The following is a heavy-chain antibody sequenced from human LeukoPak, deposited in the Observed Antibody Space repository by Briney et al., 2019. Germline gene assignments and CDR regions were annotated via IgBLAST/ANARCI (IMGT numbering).Heavy chain of an antibody. CDR3: ARAPERWYSYGSYTYYYMDV. V-gene: IGHV4-59*01. D-gene: IGHD5-18*01. CDR2: ISYSGST. CDR1: GGSISSYY. J-gene: IGHJ6*03. Sequence: SETLSLTCTVSGGSISSYYWNWIRQPPGKGLEWIGSISYSGSTNYNPSPESRVTISVDTSKNQISLKLSSVTAADTTVYYCARAPERWYSYGSYTYYYMDVWGKGTTVTVSS.